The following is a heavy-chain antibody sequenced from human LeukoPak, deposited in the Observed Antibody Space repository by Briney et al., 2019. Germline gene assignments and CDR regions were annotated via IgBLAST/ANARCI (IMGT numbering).Heavy chain of an antibody. J-gene: IGHJ5*02. CDR3: AGGYGSGSYSA. Sequence: GGSLRLSCAAPGFTFNDFSDYYMSWIRQAPGKGLEWVSYISTSVSSISHSESVKGRFTISRDNAKKSLSLQMNSLRAEDTAVYYCAGGYGSGSYSAWGQGTLVTVSS. D-gene: IGHD3-10*01. V-gene: IGHV3-11*01. CDR1: GFTFNDFSDYY. CDR2: ISTSVSSI.